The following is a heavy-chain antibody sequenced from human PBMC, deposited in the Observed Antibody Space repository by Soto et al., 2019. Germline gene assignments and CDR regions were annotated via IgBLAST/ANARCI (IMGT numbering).Heavy chain of an antibody. CDR1: GFTFSEYS. V-gene: IGHV3-64D*06. CDR3: VKVSTFYDILTGYYSTNVFDP. CDR2: ISSDGDIT. D-gene: IGHD3-9*01. J-gene: IGHJ5*02. Sequence: EVQLVESGGGLVQRGGSLRLSCSASGFTFSEYSMHWVRQAPGKGLQYVSTISSDGDITYYADSVKGRFTISRDNSKNTLYLQMNSLRPEDTAVYYCVKVSTFYDILTGYYSTNVFDPWGQGTLVTVSS.